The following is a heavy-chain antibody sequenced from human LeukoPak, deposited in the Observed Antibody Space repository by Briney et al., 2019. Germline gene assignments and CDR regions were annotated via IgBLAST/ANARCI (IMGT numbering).Heavy chain of an antibody. V-gene: IGHV1-69*13. J-gene: IGHJ3*02. CDR2: IIPIFGTA. Sequence: SVKVSCKASGGTFSSYAISWVRQAPGQGLEWMGGIIPIFGTANYAQKFQGRVTITADESTSTAYMELSSLRSEDTAVYYCARDRVLGVPGAFDIWGQGTMVTVSS. D-gene: IGHD3-16*01. CDR3: ARDRVLGVPGAFDI. CDR1: GGTFSSYA.